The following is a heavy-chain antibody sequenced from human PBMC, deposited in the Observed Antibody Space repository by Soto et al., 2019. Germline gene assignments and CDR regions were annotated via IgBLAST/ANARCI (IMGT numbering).Heavy chain of an antibody. D-gene: IGHD1-26*01. CDR2: IIPIYGTA. Sequence: QVQLVQSGAEVKKPGSSVKVSCKASGGTFSSFTISWVRQAPGQGLEWMGGIIPIYGTANYAQKFQCRVTITADASTRKAYMELSSLRSEDTAVYYCAKDRRADWESYYYYAMDVWGQGTTVTVSS. J-gene: IGHJ6*02. CDR3: AKDRRADWESYYYYAMDV. V-gene: IGHV1-69*01. CDR1: GGTFSSFT.